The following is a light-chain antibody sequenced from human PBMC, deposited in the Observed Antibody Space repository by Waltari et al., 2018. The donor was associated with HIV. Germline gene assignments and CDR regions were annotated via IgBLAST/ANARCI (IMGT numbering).Light chain of an antibody. V-gene: IGLV1-40*01. CDR2: ENH. Sequence: QSVLTQPPSVSGAPGQRVTISCTGSSSNIGADYDVHWYQQFPGTAPKLLMNENHHRPSGVPDRFSGSKSGTSASLVITDLQAEDEADYYGQSYDSIRDGSIFGGGTKLTVL. J-gene: IGLJ2*01. CDR1: SSNIGADYD. CDR3: QSYDSIRDGSI.